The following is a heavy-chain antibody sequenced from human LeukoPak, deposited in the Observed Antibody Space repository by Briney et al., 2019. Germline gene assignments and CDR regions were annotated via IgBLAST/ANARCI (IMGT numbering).Heavy chain of an antibody. J-gene: IGHJ4*02. CDR1: GYTFTGYA. V-gene: IGHV1-3*01. Sequence: ASVKVSCKASGYTFTGYAMHWERQAPGQRLEWMGWINAGNGNTKYSQKFQGRVTITRDTSASTAYMELSSLRSEDTAVYYCARGDSSWSNNDYWGQGTLVTVSS. D-gene: IGHD6-13*01. CDR2: INAGNGNT. CDR3: ARGDSSWSNNDY.